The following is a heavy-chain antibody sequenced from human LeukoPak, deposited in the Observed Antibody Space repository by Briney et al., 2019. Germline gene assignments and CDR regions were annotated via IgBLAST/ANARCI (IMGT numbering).Heavy chain of an antibody. CDR2: ISAYNGNT. V-gene: IGHV1-18*01. CDR3: HIVATIRAFDY. D-gene: IGHD5-12*01. Sequence: ASVKVSCKASGYTFTSYGISWVRQAPGQVLEWMGWISAYNGNTNYAQKLQGRVTMTTDTSTSTAYMELRSLRSDDTAVYYCHIVATIRAFDYWGQGTLVIVSS. CDR1: GYTFTSYG. J-gene: IGHJ4*02.